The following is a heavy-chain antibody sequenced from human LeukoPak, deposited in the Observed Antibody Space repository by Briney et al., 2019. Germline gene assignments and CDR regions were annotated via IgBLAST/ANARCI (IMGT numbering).Heavy chain of an antibody. J-gene: IGHJ4*02. CDR2: IWYDGSNK. V-gene: IGHV3-33*01. CDR1: GFTFSSYG. CDR3: ARDSSMVRGVIRSTTPDY. D-gene: IGHD3-10*01. Sequence: PGGSLRLSCAASGFTFSSYGMHWVRQAPGKGLEWVAVIWYDGSNKYYADSVKGRFTISRDNSKNTLYLQMNSLRAEDTAVYYCARDSSMVRGVIRSTTPDYWGQGTLVTVSS.